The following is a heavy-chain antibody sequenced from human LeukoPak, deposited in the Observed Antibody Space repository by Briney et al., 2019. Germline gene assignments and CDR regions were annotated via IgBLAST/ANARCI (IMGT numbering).Heavy chain of an antibody. CDR3: ARERTPEYYFDY. CDR1: GGSISSYY. Sequence: SETLSLTCTVSGGSISSYYWSWIRQPPGKGLEWIGYIYTSGSTNYNPSLKSRVTISVDTSKNQFSLKLSSVTAADTAVYYCARERTPEYYFDYWGQGTLVTVSS. CDR2: IYTSGST. V-gene: IGHV4-4*09. D-gene: IGHD1/OR15-1a*01. J-gene: IGHJ4*02.